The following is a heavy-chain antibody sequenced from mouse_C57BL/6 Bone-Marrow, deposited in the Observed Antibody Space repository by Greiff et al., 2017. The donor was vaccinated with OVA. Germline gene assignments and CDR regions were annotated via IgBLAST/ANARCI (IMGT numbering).Heavy chain of an antibody. CDR1: GYTFTDYY. Sequence: EVQLQQSGPELVKPGASVKISCKASGYTFTDYYMNWVKQSHGKSLEWIGDINPNNGGTSYNQKFKGKATLTVDKSSSTAYMELRSLTSEDSAVYYCASPGRAYWGQGTLVTVSA. CDR3: ASPGRAY. D-gene: IGHD4-1*01. J-gene: IGHJ3*01. V-gene: IGHV1-26*01. CDR2: INPNNGGT.